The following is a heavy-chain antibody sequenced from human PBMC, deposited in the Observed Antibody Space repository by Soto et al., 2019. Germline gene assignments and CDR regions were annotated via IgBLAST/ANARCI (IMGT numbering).Heavy chain of an antibody. V-gene: IGHV1-18*01. D-gene: IGHD2-2*01. CDR2: ISAYNGNT. J-gene: IGHJ4*01. CDR3: ASEDCVSNSGFLSY. Sequence: ASVKVSCKASGYTFTRSGISWVRQAPGQGLEWMGWISAYNGNTNYAQKLQGRVTMTTDTSTSTAYMELRSLRSDDTAVYYCASEDCVSNSGFLSYRAQRTFVTGSS. CDR1: GYTFTRSG.